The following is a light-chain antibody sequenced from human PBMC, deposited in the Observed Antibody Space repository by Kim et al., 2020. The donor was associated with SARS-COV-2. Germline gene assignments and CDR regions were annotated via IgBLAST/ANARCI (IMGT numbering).Light chain of an antibody. J-gene: IGLJ3*02. Sequence: GQSITISCSGTISDIGTYSLISWYQQHPGKAPRLIIFDISKRPSGVSGRFSGSKSGNTASLTISVLQPDDEADYFCCSFTSAVNWVFCGGTQLTVL. CDR1: ISDIGTYSL. CDR2: DIS. CDR3: CSFTSAVNWV. V-gene: IGLV2-23*02.